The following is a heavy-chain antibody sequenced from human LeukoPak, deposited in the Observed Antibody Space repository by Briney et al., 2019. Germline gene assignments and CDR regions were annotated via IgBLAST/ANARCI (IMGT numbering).Heavy chain of an antibody. D-gene: IGHD3-10*01. CDR1: GGSISSYY. CDR2: IYYSGST. CDR3: ARLTTMVRGVGIADY. J-gene: IGHJ4*02. V-gene: IGHV4-59*08. Sequence: SETLSLTCTVSGGSISSYYWSWIRQPPGKGLEWIGYIYYSGSTNYNPSLKSRVTISVDTSKNQFSLKLSSVTAADTAVYYCARLTTMVRGVGIADYWGQGTLVTVSS.